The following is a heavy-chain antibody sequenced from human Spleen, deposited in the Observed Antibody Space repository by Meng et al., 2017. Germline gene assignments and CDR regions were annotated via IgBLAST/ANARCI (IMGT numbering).Heavy chain of an antibody. CDR3: ARDRVLLPLSYSSSHPPFDY. D-gene: IGHD6-13*01. J-gene: IGHJ4*02. V-gene: IGHV4-38-2*02. Sequence: SETLSLTCTVSGYSISSGYYWGWIRQPPGKGLEWIGSINHSGSTYYNPPLKSRVTISVDTSKNQFSLKLSPVTAADTAVYYCARDRVLLPLSYSSSHPPFDYWGQGTLVTVSS. CDR2: INHSGST. CDR1: GYSISSGYY.